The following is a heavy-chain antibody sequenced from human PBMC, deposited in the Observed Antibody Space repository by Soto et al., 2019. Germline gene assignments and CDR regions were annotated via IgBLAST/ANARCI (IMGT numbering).Heavy chain of an antibody. V-gene: IGHV3-33*01. J-gene: IGHJ4*02. CDR1: GFTFSSYG. D-gene: IGHD1-1*01. Sequence: QVQLVESGGGVVQPGRSLRLSCAASGFTFSSYGMHWVRQAPGKGLEWVAVIWYDGSNNYYADSVKGRFTISRDNSKNTLYLQMNSLRAEDTAVYYCARAGTTGTTTTRMIGGHWGQGTLVTVSS. CDR3: ARAGTTGTTTTRMIGGH. CDR2: IWYDGSNN.